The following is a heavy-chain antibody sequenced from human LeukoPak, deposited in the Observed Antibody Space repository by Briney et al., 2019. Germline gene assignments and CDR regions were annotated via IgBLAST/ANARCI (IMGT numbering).Heavy chain of an antibody. CDR2: INHSGST. Sequence: SETLSLTCAVYGGSFSGYYWSWIRQPPGKGLEWIGEINHSGSTNYNPSLKSRVTISVDTSKNQFSLKLSSVTAADTAVYYCARHGHRAARYLGNWFDPWGQGTLVTVSS. V-gene: IGHV4-34*01. CDR1: GGSFSGYY. J-gene: IGHJ5*02. CDR3: ARHGHRAARYLGNWFDP. D-gene: IGHD6-6*01.